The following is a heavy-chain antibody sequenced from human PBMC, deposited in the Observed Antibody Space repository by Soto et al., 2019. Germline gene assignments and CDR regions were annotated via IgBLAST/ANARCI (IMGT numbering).Heavy chain of an antibody. J-gene: IGHJ4*02. CDR1: GVTFSSYT. CDR2: IIPILGIA. Sequence: ASVKVSCKASGVTFSSYTISWVRQAPGQGLEWMGRIIPILGIANYAQKFQGRVTITADKSTSTAYMELSSLRSEDTAVYYCARGIYSGYDACDYWGQGTLVTVS. V-gene: IGHV1-69*02. D-gene: IGHD5-12*01. CDR3: ARGIYSGYDACDY.